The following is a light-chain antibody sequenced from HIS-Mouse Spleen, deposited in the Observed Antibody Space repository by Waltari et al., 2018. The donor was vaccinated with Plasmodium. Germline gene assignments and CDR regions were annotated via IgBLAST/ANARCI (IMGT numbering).Light chain of an antibody. CDR2: EGS. V-gene: IGLV2-23*01. CDR1: SSDVGSYNR. J-gene: IGLJ1*01. CDR3: CSYAGSSTYV. Sequence: QSALTQPASVSGSPGQSNTISCTGTSSDVGSYNRFAWYQQHPGKDPKLMLYEGSKRPSGVSNRFSGSKSGNTASLTISGLQAEDEADYYCCSYAGSSTYVFGTGTKVTVL.